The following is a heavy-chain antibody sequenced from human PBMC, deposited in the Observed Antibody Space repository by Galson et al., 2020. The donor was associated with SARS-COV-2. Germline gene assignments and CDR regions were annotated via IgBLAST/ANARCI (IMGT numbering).Heavy chain of an antibody. V-gene: IGHV3-74*01. J-gene: IGHJ6*02. D-gene: IGHD3-16*01. CDR3: ASEGEDTWYDYVLDA. CDR1: GFTFRTYW. CDR2: INSDGSSA. Sequence: GESLKISCAASGFTFRTYWMHWVRQVSGKGLEWVSRINSDGSSAIYADSVKGRFTISRDNAKNTLYLHMNSLRVDDTAVYYCASEGEDTWYDYVLDAWGPGTTVTVSS.